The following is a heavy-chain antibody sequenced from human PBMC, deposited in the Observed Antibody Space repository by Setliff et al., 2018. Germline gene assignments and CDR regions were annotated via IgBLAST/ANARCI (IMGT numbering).Heavy chain of an antibody. V-gene: IGHV3-66*02. CDR2: IYSSGDT. Sequence: GGSLRLSCAASGFTVSVNYMSWVRQAPGQGLEWVSAIYSSGDTYTADSVRGRFIISRDNSKNMVYLQMNSLRSEETALYFCARSGDPKSAFERYLFDWGQGTLVTVSS. J-gene: IGHJ4*02. D-gene: IGHD1-1*01. CDR3: ARSGDPKSAFERYLFD. CDR1: GFTVSVNY.